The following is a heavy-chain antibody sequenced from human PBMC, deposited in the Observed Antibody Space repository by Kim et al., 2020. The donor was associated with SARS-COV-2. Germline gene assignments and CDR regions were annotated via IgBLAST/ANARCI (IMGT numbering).Heavy chain of an antibody. J-gene: IGHJ5*02. CDR3: ARESDGSDHWFDP. V-gene: IGHV7-4-1*02. CDR2: INTNTGNP. CDR1: GYIFTRYS. D-gene: IGHD3-10*01. Sequence: ASVKVSCKSSGYIFTRYSMNWVRQAPGQGLEWMGWINTNTGNPKYGQDFTGRFVFSLDTSVTTAYLEISSLNVEDTAIYYCARESDGSDHWFDPWGQGT.